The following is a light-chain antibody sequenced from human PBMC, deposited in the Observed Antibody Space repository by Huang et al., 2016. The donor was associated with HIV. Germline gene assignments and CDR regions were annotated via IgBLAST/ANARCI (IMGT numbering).Light chain of an antibody. V-gene: IGKV1-33*01. J-gene: IGKJ2*01. Sequence: DIQMTQSPSSLSASVGDRVTITCQASQDISNYLNWYQQKPGKAPKLLIYDASNLETGVPSRCSGSGSGTDFTFTISSLQPEDITTDYCQQYDNRYTFGQGTKLEIK. CDR2: DAS. CDR3: QQYDNRYT. CDR1: QDISNY.